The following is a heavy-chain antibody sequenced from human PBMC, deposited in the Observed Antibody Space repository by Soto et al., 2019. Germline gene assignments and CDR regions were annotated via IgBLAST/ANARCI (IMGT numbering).Heavy chain of an antibody. Sequence: GGSLRLSCAAPGFTFRDYAMNWVRLSPGKGLEWVSDISGNGNSARYADSVKGRFTISRDNSKDTLYLQMNSLRVDDTAVYYCGKERRGSGWSVCNFWGQGSLVTVSS. CDR1: GFTFRDYA. CDR2: ISGNGNSA. CDR3: GKERRGSGWSVCNF. V-gene: IGHV3-23*01. D-gene: IGHD6-19*01. J-gene: IGHJ4*02.